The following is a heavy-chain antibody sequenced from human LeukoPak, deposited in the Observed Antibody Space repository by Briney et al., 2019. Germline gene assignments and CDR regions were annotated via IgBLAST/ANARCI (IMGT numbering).Heavy chain of an antibody. CDR1: GFTVSSNY. CDR3: ARGTVTMVDY. CDR2: IYSGGST. Sequence: PGGSLRLSCAASGFTVSSNYMSWVRQATGRGLEWVSVIYSGGSTYYADSVKGRFTISRDNSKNTLFLQMNSLRAGDTAVYYCARGTVTMVDYWGQGTLVTVSS. J-gene: IGHJ4*02. V-gene: IGHV3-66*01. D-gene: IGHD3-10*01.